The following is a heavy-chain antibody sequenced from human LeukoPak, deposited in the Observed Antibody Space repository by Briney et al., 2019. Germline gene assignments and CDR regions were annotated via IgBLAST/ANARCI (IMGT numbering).Heavy chain of an antibody. D-gene: IGHD5-12*01. J-gene: IGHJ4*02. CDR3: ARVGGVATANFDY. V-gene: IGHV1-69*13. Sequence: SVKVSCKASGGTFSSYAISWVRQAPGQGLEWMGGIIPIFGTANYAQKFQGRVTITADESTSTAYVELGSLRSEDTAVYYCARVGGVATANFDYWGQGTLVTVSS. CDR2: IIPIFGTA. CDR1: GGTFSSYA.